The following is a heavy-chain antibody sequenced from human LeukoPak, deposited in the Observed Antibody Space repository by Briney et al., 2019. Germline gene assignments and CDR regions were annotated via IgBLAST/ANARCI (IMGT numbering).Heavy chain of an antibody. J-gene: IGHJ4*02. D-gene: IGHD3-22*01. V-gene: IGHV3-74*01. CDR2: INSDGRTT. CDR1: GFAFSMYW. CDR3: YRVRYYYESDAIDY. Sequence: PGGSLRLSCAASGFAFSMYWMHWVRQAPGKGLVWVSRINSDGRTTDYADSVKGRLTISRDNAKSTLYLQMNSLRAEDTAVYYCYRVRYYYESDAIDYWGQGTLVTVSS.